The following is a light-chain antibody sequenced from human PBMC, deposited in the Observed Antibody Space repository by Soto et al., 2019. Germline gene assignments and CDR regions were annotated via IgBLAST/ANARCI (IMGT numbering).Light chain of an antibody. CDR1: QSVSSSY. CDR3: QQYGSSPRT. Sequence: EIVLTQSPGTLSLSPGERATLSCRASQSVSSSYLAWYQQKPGQAPRLLIYGASSRATGFPGRFSGSGSGTDFTLTISRLEPEDFAVYYCQQYGSSPRTFGQGTQVEIK. J-gene: IGKJ1*01. V-gene: IGKV3-20*01. CDR2: GAS.